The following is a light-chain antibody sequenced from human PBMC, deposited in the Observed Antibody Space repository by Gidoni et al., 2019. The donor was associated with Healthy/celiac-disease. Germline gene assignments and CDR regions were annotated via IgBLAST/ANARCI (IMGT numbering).Light chain of an antibody. V-gene: IGKV1-9*01. CDR2: AAS. CDR3: QQLNSYPPLT. CDR1: QGISSY. J-gene: IGKJ4*01. Sequence: DIQLTQSPPFLSASVGDRVTITCRASQGISSYFAWYQQKPGKAPKLLIYAASTLQSGVPSRFSGSGSGTEVTLTISSMQPEDFATYYCQQLNSYPPLTFGGGTKVEIK.